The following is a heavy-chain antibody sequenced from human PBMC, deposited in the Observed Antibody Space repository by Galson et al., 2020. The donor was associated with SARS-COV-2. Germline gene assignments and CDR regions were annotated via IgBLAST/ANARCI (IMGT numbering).Heavy chain of an antibody. D-gene: IGHD3-10*01. Sequence: AESLRLSCAASGFTFSSYAMHWVRQAPGKGLEWVAVISYDGSNKYYAASVKGRFTISSDKYKNTLYLQVNSLSAEDTAVYYCARDQPYGECEFGAVDYWGQGAMVTVSA. CDR2: ISYDGSNK. CDR1: GFTFSSYA. J-gene: IGHJ4*02. V-gene: IGHV3-30*04. CDR3: ARDQPYGECEFGAVDY.